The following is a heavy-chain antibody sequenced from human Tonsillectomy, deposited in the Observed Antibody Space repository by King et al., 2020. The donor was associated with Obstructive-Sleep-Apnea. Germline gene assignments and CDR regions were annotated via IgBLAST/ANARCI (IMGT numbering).Heavy chain of an antibody. CDR3: ARMDSYASGNYFALNWFDP. CDR2: IYHSGST. Sequence: VQLQESGPGLVKPSETLSLTCTVSGYPISSGYYWGWIRQPPGKGLEWIGSIYHSGSTYYNPSLKSRVTVSVDTSKNQFSLKLSSVTAADTAVYHCARMDSYASGNYFALNWFDPWGQGTLVTVSS. J-gene: IGHJ5*02. CDR1: GYPISSGYY. D-gene: IGHD3-10*01. V-gene: IGHV4-38-2*02.